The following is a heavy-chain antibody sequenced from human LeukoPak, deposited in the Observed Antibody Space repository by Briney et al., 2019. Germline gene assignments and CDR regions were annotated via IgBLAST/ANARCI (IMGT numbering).Heavy chain of an antibody. D-gene: IGHD7-27*01. J-gene: IGHJ4*02. V-gene: IGHV3-23*01. CDR3: AKAMKIWGSGNYFDY. CDR1: GFTFSSYA. CDR2: ISGSGGST. Sequence: PGGSLRLSCAASGFTFSSYAMSWVRQAPGKGLEWVSAISGSGGSTYYADSVKGQFTSSRDNSKNTLYMQINSLRAADTAVYYCAKAMKIWGSGNYFDYWGQGTLVTVSS.